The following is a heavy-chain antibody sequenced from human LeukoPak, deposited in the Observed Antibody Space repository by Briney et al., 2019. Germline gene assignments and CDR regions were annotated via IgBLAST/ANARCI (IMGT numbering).Heavy chain of an antibody. J-gene: IGHJ4*02. CDR1: GFILSNTW. CDR2: IKVTT. D-gene: IGHD4-17*01. Sequence: GGSLRLSCEASGFILSNTWMSWVRQAPGKGLEWVARIKVTTAYAAPVKGRFTISRDDSKNILYLQMNSLKIEDTAVYYCTAPVTWGQGTLVTVSS. CDR3: TAPVT. V-gene: IGHV3-15*01.